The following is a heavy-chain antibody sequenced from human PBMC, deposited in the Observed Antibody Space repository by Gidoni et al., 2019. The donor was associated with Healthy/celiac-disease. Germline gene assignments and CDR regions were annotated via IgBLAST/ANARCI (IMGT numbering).Heavy chain of an antibody. CDR3: AKAVGYCSGGSCYFIDY. V-gene: IGHV3-9*01. D-gene: IGHD2-15*01. J-gene: IGHJ4*02. CDR1: GFTFDDYA. CDR2: ISWNSGSI. Sequence: EVQLVESGGGLVQPGRSLRLSCAASGFTFDDYAIHWVRQAPGKGLEWVSGISWNSGSIGYADSVKGRFTISRDNAKNSLYLQMNSLRAEDTALYYCAKAVGYCSGGSCYFIDYWGQGTLVTVSS.